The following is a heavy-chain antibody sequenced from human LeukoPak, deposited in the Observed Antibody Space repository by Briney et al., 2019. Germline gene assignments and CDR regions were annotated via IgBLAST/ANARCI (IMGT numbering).Heavy chain of an antibody. CDR1: GGSISSSSYY. CDR3: ARSVFVLRFLEWLPNNWFDP. J-gene: IGHJ5*02. CDR2: IYYSGST. V-gene: IGHV4-39*07. Sequence: SETLSLTCTVSGGSISSSSYYWGWIRQPPGKGLEWIGSIYYSGSTYYNPSLKSRVTISVDTSKNQFSLKLSSVTAADTAVYYCARSVFVLRFLEWLPNNWFDPWGQGTLVTVSS. D-gene: IGHD3-3*01.